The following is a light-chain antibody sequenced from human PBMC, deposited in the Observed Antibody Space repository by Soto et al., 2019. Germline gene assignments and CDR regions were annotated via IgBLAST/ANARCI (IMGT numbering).Light chain of an antibody. V-gene: IGKV1-5*03. CDR3: QQYNSFSWT. Sequence: DIQMTQSPSTLPASVGDRVTITCRASQSISNWLAWYQQKPGKAPKLLIYKASTLKSGVPSRFSGSGSGTEFTLTISSLQPDDFATYYCQQYNSFSWTFGQGTKVDIK. CDR1: QSISNW. CDR2: KAS. J-gene: IGKJ1*01.